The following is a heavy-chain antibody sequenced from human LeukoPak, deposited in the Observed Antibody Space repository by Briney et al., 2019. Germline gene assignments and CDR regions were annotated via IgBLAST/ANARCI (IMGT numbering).Heavy chain of an antibody. J-gene: IGHJ4*02. V-gene: IGHV3-30-3*01. Sequence: AGGSLRLSCTASGFSFSTYTMHWVRQAPGKGLEWVALISYDGNNKYYADSVKDRFTLSRDNSQNTLYLQMNSLRADDTAIYYCVADFDYWGQGTLVTVSS. CDR2: ISYDGNNK. D-gene: IGHD6-19*01. CDR1: GFSFSTYT. CDR3: VADFDY.